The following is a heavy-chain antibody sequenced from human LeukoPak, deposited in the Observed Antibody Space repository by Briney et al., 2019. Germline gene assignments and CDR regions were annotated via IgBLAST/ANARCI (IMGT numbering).Heavy chain of an antibody. V-gene: IGHV3-21*03. Sequence: GGSLRLSCAASGFTFSSYTMNWVRQAPGKGLEWVSAITSSSSEIYYADSVKGRFTISRDNAKNSLYLQMNSLRAEDTAVYYCARVSSTMTVDKDFQHWGQGTLITVSS. CDR2: ITSSSSEI. CDR3: ARVSSTMTVDKDFQH. J-gene: IGHJ1*01. CDR1: GFTFSSYT. D-gene: IGHD5-12*01.